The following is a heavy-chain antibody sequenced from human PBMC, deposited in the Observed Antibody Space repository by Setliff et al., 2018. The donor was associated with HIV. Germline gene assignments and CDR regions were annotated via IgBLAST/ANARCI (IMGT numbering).Heavy chain of an antibody. CDR3: ARLRVSSSSQTFDH. J-gene: IGHJ4*02. D-gene: IGHD6-6*01. V-gene: IGHV4-59*11. CDR2: IYYSGTT. Sequence: PSETLSLTCTVSGGSISNQYWSWIRQPQGKGLEWIGYIYYSGTTHYNPSLKSRVAMSVDTPKNQFSLDLTSVTPADTAVYYCARLRVSSSSQTFDHWGQGILVTVS. CDR1: GGSISNQY.